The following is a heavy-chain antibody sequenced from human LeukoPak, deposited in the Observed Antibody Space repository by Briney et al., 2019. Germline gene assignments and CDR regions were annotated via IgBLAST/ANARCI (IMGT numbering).Heavy chain of an antibody. V-gene: IGHV1-8*03. Sequence: GASVKVSCKASGYTFTSYDINWVRQATGQGLEWMGWMNPNSGNTGYAQKFQGRVTITRNTSISTAYMELSSLRSEDTAVYYCARVYCSSTSCYGRIGFDYWGQEPWSPSPQ. CDR1: GYTFTSYD. J-gene: IGHJ4*01. CDR2: MNPNSGNT. D-gene: IGHD2-2*01. CDR3: ARVYCSSTSCYGRIGFDY.